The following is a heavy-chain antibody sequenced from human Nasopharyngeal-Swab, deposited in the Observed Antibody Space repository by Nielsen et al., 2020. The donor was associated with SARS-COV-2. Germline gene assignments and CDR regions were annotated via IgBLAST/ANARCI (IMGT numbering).Heavy chain of an antibody. CDR2: ITSGNSV. V-gene: IGHV3-48*04. CDR3: ARERGGGYGDY. CDR1: GFTFSPYT. J-gene: IGHJ4*02. D-gene: IGHD5-12*01. Sequence: GESLKISCATSGFTFSPYTMTWVRQAPGKGLQWISYITSGNSVQYADSVRGRFTISRDNDKNSLYLQMNSLTAEDTAVYYCARERGGGYGDYWGQGTLVIVSS.